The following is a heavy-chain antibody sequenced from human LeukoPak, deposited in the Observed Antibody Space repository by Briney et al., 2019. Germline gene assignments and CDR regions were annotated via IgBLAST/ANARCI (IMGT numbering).Heavy chain of an antibody. CDR2: INHSGST. J-gene: IGHJ6*03. D-gene: IGHD3-3*01. V-gene: IGHV4-34*01. Sequence: SETLSLTCAVYGGSFSGYYWSRIRQPPGKGLEWIGEINHSGSTNYNPSLKSRVTISVDTSKNQFSLKLSSVTAADTAVYYCAGNDFWSGYYYYYYYMDVWGKGTTVTVSS. CDR1: GGSFSGYY. CDR3: AGNDFWSGYYYYYYYMDV.